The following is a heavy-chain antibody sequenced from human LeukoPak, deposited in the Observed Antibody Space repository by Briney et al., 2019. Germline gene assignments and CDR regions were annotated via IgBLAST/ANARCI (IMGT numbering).Heavy chain of an antibody. CDR1: GFTFSTYS. J-gene: IGHJ4*02. CDR3: ARATSDLGSNDY. V-gene: IGHV3-21*01. CDR2: ISSSSSYI. D-gene: IGHD3-3*01. Sequence: GGSLRLSCAASGFTFSTYSMNWVRQAPGKGLEWVSSISSSSSYIYYADSVQGRFTISRDNAKNSLYLQMNSLTAEDTAVCYCARATSDLGSNDYWGQGTLVTVSS.